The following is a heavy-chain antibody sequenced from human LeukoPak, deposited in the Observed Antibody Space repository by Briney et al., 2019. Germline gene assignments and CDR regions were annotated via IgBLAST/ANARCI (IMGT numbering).Heavy chain of an antibody. D-gene: IGHD2-8*01. V-gene: IGHV3-9*01. CDR3: AKGNGEAPWRVIGVFDY. J-gene: IGHJ4*02. CDR1: GFTFDDYA. Sequence: GGSLRLSCAASGFTFDDYAMHWVRQAPGKGLEWVSGISWNSGSIGYAVSVKGRFTISRDNAKNSLYLQMNSLRAEDTALYYCAKGNGEAPWRVIGVFDYWGQGTLVTVSS. CDR2: ISWNSGSI.